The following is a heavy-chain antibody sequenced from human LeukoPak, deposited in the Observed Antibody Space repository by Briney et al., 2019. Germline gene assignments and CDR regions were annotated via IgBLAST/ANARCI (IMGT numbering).Heavy chain of an antibody. Sequence: GRSLRLSCAASGFTFSSYAMHWVRQAPGKGLEWVAVISYDGSNKYYAGSVKGRLTISRDNSKNKLYLQMNSLRAEDTAVYYCARDQDVSGRLGDFDYWGQGTLVTVSS. D-gene: IGHD1-26*01. J-gene: IGHJ4*02. CDR2: ISYDGSNK. CDR1: GFTFSSYA. V-gene: IGHV3-30-3*01. CDR3: ARDQDVSGRLGDFDY.